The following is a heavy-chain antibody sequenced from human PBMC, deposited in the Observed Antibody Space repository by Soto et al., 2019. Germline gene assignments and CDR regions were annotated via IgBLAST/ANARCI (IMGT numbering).Heavy chain of an antibody. D-gene: IGHD3-3*01. J-gene: IGHJ4*02. CDR3: TNIVPTDYDFWSGYFIGY. CDR2: IKSKTDGGTT. Sequence: GGSLRLSCAASGFTFSNAWMNWVRQAPGKGLEWVGRIKSKTDGGTTDYAAPVKGRFTISRDDSKNTLYLQMNSLKTEDTAVYYCTNIVPTDYDFWSGYFIGYWGQGTLVTVSS. V-gene: IGHV3-15*07. CDR1: GFTFSNAW.